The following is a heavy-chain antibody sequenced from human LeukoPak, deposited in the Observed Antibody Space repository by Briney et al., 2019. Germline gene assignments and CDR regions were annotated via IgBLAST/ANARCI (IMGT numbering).Heavy chain of an antibody. CDR1: GGTFSSYA. CDR2: IIPILGIA. Sequence: SVKVSCKASGGTFSSYAISWVRQAPGQGLEWMGRIIPILGIANYAQKLQGRVTMTTDTSTSTAYMELRSLRSDDTAVYYCARLHQDLWYYDSPWGQGTLVTVSS. J-gene: IGHJ5*02. CDR3: ARLHQDLWYYDSP. V-gene: IGHV1-69*04. D-gene: IGHD3-3*01.